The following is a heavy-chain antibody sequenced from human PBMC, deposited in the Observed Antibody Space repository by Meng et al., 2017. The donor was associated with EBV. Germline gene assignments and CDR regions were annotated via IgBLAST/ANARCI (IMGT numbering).Heavy chain of an antibody. CDR1: GGSVSSGSYY. V-gene: IGHV4-61*01. J-gene: IGHJ5*02. Sequence: VQLQGAVQGLGRPSETLSLTCTVSGGSVSSGSYYWSWIRQPPGKGLEWIGYIYYSGSTNYNPSLKSRVTISVDTSKNQFSLKLSSVTAADTAVYYCARGRYYGDYFWFNPWGQGTLVTVSS. CDR2: IYYSGST. CDR3: ARGRYYGDYFWFNP. D-gene: IGHD4-17*01.